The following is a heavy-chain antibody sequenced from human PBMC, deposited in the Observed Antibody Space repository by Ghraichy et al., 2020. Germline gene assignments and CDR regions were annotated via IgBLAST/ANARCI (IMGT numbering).Heavy chain of an antibody. J-gene: IGHJ4*02. D-gene: IGHD3-22*01. CDR2: ISGSGGST. Sequence: GGSLRLSCAASGFTFSSYAMSWVRQAPGKGLEWVSAISGSGGSTYYADSVKGRFTISRDNSKNTLYLQMNSLRAEDTAVYYCANKERTYYYDSSGYYPGFYFDYWGQGTLVTVSS. CDR1: GFTFSSYA. CDR3: ANKERTYYYDSSGYYPGFYFDY. V-gene: IGHV3-23*01.